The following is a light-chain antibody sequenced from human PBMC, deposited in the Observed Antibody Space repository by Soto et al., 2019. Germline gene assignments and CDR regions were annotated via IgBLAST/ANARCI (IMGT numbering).Light chain of an antibody. V-gene: IGKV1-5*01. CDR1: QDLSSW. CDR2: DAS. Sequence: GDRVTITCRASQDLSSWLAWYQQKPGKAPKLLIYDASSLESGVPSRFSGSGSGTEFTLTISSLQPDDFATYYCQQYNSYPLTFGGGTKVDI. CDR3: QQYNSYPLT. J-gene: IGKJ4*01.